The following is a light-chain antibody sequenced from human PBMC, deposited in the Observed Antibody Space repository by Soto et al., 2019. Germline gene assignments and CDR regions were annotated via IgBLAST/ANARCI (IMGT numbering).Light chain of an antibody. V-gene: IGKV3-15*01. J-gene: IGKJ1*01. CDR2: VAS. CDR3: QQYGSSPT. CDR1: QSVNQK. Sequence: EIVLTQSPATLSVSPGERATLSCRASQSVNQKLGWYQQKPGQAPRLLIYVASYRATGIPARFSGSGSGTEYTLTISNLQAEDFAVYYCQQYGSSPTFGQGTKVDIK.